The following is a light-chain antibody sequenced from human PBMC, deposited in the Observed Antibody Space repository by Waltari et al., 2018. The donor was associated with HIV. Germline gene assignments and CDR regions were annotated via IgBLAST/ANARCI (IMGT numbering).Light chain of an antibody. J-gene: IGKJ2*01. CDR3: QQYNIYPDYT. Sequence: DIQMTQSPSTLSASVGDRVPITCRASQSIGNWLAWYQQKPGRSPRLLLYKASNLQSGVPSRFSGSGSETEFTLTISSLQPDDSATYFCQQYNIYPDYTFGQGTKLEIK. CDR2: KAS. CDR1: QSIGNW. V-gene: IGKV1-5*03.